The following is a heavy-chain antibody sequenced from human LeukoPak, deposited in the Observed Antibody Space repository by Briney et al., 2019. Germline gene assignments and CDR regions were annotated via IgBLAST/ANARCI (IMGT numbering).Heavy chain of an antibody. V-gene: IGHV4-34*01. CDR3: ARHGSYSLDY. CDR2: LNHSGAT. D-gene: IGHD3-3*01. CDR1: GGSFSGHY. Sequence: SETLSLTSTVYGGSFSGHYWSWIRQPPGKGLEWIGELNHSGATNYNSSLRSRVTISVDTSKNQFSLKLSSVTAADTAVYFCARHGSYSLDYWGQGALVTVSS. J-gene: IGHJ4*02.